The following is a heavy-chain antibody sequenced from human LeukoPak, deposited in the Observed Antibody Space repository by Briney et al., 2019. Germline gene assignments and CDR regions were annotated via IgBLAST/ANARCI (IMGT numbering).Heavy chain of an antibody. CDR2: ISSSGNTI. D-gene: IGHD3-3*01. V-gene: IGHV3-48*03. CDR3: GFLRFLKWHPTD. J-gene: IGHJ4*02. CDR1: GFTFSSYE. Sequence: GGSLRLSCAASGFTFSSYEMNWVRQAPGKGLEWVSYISSSGNTIYYADSVKGRFTISRDNAKNSLYLQMNSLRAEDTAVYYCGFLRFLKWHPTDWGQGTLVTVSS.